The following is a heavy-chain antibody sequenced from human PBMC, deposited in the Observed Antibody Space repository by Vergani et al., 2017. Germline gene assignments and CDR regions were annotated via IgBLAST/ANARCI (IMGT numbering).Heavy chain of an antibody. D-gene: IGHD3-16*02. CDR3: AREYYDYVWGSYRSPAFDY. CDR2: ISSSGSTI. V-gene: IGHV3-11*01. CDR1: GFTFSDYY. Sequence: QVQLVESGGGLVKPGGSLRLSCAASGFTFSDYYMSWIRQAPGKGLEWVSYISSSGSTIYYADPVKGRFTISRDNAKNSLYLQMNSLRAEDTAVYYCAREYYDYVWGSYRSPAFDYWGQGTLVTVSS. J-gene: IGHJ4*02.